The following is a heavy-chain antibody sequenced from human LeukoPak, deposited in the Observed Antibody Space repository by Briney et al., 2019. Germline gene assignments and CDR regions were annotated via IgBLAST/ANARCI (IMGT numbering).Heavy chain of an antibody. D-gene: IGHD4-17*01. Sequence: PGKXXXRLALIYWDDDKRYSPSLKSRLTITKDTSKNQVVLTMTNMDPVDTATYYCALANYGDYAEYFQHWGQGTLVTVSS. V-gene: IGHV2-5*02. CDR2: IYWDDDK. CDR3: ALANYGDYAEYFQH. J-gene: IGHJ1*01.